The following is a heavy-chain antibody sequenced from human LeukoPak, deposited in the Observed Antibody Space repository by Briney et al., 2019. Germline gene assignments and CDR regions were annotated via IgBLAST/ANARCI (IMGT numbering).Heavy chain of an antibody. CDR1: GGSISSSNW. CDR2: IYHSGST. V-gene: IGHV4-4*02. D-gene: IGHD3-22*01. J-gene: IGHJ4*02. Sequence: SETLSLTRAVSGGSISSSNWWSWVRQPPGKGLEWIGEIYHSGSTNYNPSLKSRVTISVDTSKNQFSLKLSSVTAADTAVYYCASYLTYYYDSSGYYYDYFDYWGQGTLVTVSS. CDR3: ASYLTYYYDSSGYYYDYFDY.